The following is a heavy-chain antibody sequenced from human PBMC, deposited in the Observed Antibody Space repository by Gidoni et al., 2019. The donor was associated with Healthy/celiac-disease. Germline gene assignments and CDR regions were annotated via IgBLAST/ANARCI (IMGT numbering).Heavy chain of an antibody. CDR2: SYYSGSA. Sequence: QLQLQESAPGLVKPSETLSLTCTVPRGSISHSSCYWCWIRQPPGKGLEWIGSSYYSGSAYYNPSLKSRVTISVDTSKNQFSLKLSSVTAADTAVYYCARRRDYSPVVRDGAFDIWGQGTMVTVSS. V-gene: IGHV4-39*01. CDR3: ARRRDYSPVVRDGAFDI. J-gene: IGHJ3*02. D-gene: IGHD2-2*01. CDR1: RGSISHSSCY.